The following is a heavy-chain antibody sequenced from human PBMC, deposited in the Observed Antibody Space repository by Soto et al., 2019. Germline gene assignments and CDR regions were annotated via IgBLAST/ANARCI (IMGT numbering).Heavy chain of an antibody. V-gene: IGHV1-2*02. CDR3: ARDCTNGVCYRLDY. Sequence: GASGKVSCKASGYTFTGYYMHWVRQAPGQGLEWMGWINPNSGGTNYAQKFQGRVTMTRDTSISTAYMELSRLRSDDTAVYYCARDCTNGVCYRLDYWGQGTLVTVSS. J-gene: IGHJ4*02. D-gene: IGHD2-8*01. CDR2: INPNSGGT. CDR1: GYTFTGYY.